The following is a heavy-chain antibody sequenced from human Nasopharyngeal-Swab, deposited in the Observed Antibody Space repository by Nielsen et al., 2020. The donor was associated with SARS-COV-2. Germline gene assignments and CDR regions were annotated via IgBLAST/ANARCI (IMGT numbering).Heavy chain of an antibody. D-gene: IGHD6-19*01. V-gene: IGHV1-2*02. CDR3: ARDSGSGVAVAEFDP. CDR2: INPNSGGT. J-gene: IGHJ5*02. Sequence: GESLKISCKASGYTFTGYYMHWVRQAPGQGLEWMGWINPNSGGTNYAQKFQGRVTMTRDTSISTAYMELSRLRSDDTAVYYCARDSGSGVAVAEFDPWGQGTLVTVSS. CDR1: GYTFTGYY.